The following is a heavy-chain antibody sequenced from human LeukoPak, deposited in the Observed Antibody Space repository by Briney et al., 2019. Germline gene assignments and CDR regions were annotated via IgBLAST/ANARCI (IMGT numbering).Heavy chain of an antibody. V-gene: IGHV3-23*01. CDR2: ISGSGGST. CDR1: GFTFSSYA. CDR3: AKDRGYCSSTSCYTFDY. Sequence: GGSLRLSCAASGFTFSSYAMSWVRQAPGKGLEWVSAISGSGGSTYYADSVKGRFTISRDNSKNTLYLQMNSLRAEDTAVYYCAKDRGYCSSTSCYTFDYWGQGTLVTVSS. J-gene: IGHJ4*02. D-gene: IGHD2-2*01.